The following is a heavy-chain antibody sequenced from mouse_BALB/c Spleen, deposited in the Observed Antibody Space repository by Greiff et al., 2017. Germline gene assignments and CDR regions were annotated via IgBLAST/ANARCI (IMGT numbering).Heavy chain of an antibody. V-gene: IGHV2-3*01. D-gene: IGHD5-1*01. CDR3: AKLSTFPYYFDY. CDR2: IWGDGGT. J-gene: IGHJ2*01. Sequence: LKLLESGPGLVAPSQCLSLTCTVSGFSLPSSGVSWVRQPPGTGLEWLGVIWGDGGTNYHSALISRLSISTDNSKSQVFLKLNSLQTDDTATYYWAKLSTFPYYFDYWGQGTTLTVAA. CDR1: GFSLPSSG.